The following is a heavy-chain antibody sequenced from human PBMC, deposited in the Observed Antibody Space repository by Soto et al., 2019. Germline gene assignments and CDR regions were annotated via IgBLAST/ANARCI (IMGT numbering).Heavy chain of an antibody. Sequence: SVKVSFKACGGTFSIYGFSGLRQAPGQGPEWIGGIIPILTTPNYAQKFQGRVTIVADESTTTVYMELSSLKFEDTAVYYCATSVGIAPTGEDGMDVWGQGTSVTVSS. CDR3: ATSVGIAPTGEDGMDV. J-gene: IGHJ6*02. CDR2: IIPILTTP. D-gene: IGHD2-8*02. V-gene: IGHV1-69*13. CDR1: GGTFSIYG.